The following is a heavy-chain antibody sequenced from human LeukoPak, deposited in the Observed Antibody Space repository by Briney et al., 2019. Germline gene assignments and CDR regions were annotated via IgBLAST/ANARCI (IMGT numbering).Heavy chain of an antibody. CDR3: AKDDTPGIVGATPLDY. CDR2: ISGSGGST. J-gene: IGHJ4*02. D-gene: IGHD1-26*01. CDR1: GFTFSSYA. Sequence: PGGSLRLSCAASGFTFSSYAMSWVRQAPGKGLEWVSAISGSGGSTYCADSVKGRFTISRDNSKNTLYLQMNSLRAEDTAVYYCAKDDTPGIVGATPLDYWGQGTLVTVSS. V-gene: IGHV3-23*01.